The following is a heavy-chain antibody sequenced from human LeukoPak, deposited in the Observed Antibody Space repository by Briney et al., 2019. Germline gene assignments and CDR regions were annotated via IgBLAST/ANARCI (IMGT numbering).Heavy chain of an antibody. Sequence: GGSLRLSCAASGFTFSSYAMSWVRQAPGKGLEWVSGISGSGDTTYYAASVKGRFTISRDNSKNTLYLQMNSLRAEDTAVYYCARAPLRYFDLGYFDYWGQGTLVSVSS. D-gene: IGHD3-9*01. V-gene: IGHV3-23*01. CDR3: ARAPLRYFDLGYFDY. CDR2: ISGSGDTT. CDR1: GFTFSSYA. J-gene: IGHJ4*02.